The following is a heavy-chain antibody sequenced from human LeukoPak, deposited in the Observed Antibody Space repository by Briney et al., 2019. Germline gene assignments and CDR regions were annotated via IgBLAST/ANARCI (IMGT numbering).Heavy chain of an antibody. CDR3: ARDTYYYDSSYNWFDP. J-gene: IGHJ5*02. V-gene: IGHV4-4*02. D-gene: IGHD3-22*01. CDR1: GFTFSNAW. CDR2: IYHSGST. Sequence: GSLRLSCAASGFTFSNAWMSWVRQAPGKGLEWIGEIYHSGSTNYNPSLKSRVTISVDKSKNQFSLKLSSVTAADTAVYYCARDTYYYDSSYNWFDPWGQGTLVTVSS.